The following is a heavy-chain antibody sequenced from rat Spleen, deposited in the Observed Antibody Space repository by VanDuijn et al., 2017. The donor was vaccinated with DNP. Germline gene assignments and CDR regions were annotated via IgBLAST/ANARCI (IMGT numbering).Heavy chain of an antibody. D-gene: IGHD4-3*01. V-gene: IGHV5-29*01. Sequence: EVQLVESDGGLVQPGRSLKLSCAASGFTFSNYDMAWVRQAPTKGLEWVASISYDGSSTYYRDSVKGRFTISRDNAKSTLYLQMDSLRSEDTATYYCASHNSGYFDYWGQGVMVTVSS. CDR2: ISYDGSST. CDR1: GFTFSNYD. CDR3: ASHNSGYFDY. J-gene: IGHJ2*01.